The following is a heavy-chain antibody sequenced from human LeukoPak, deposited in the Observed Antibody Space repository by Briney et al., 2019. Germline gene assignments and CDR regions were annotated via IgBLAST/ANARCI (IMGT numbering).Heavy chain of an antibody. CDR3: ARDRAMVTSAFYY. Sequence: GGSLRLSCAASGFTFSSYAMHWVRQAPGKGLEWVAVIPYDGSNKYYADSVKGRFTISRDNSKNTLYLQMNSLRAEDTAVYYCARDRAMVTSAFYYWGQGTLVTVSS. CDR1: GFTFSSYA. V-gene: IGHV3-30-3*01. J-gene: IGHJ4*02. D-gene: IGHD5-18*01. CDR2: IPYDGSNK.